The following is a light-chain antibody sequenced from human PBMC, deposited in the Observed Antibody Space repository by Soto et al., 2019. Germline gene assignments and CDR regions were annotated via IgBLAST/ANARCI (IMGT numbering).Light chain of an antibody. CDR3: CSSGGSPTYV. CDR1: SSNVGSYKL. J-gene: IGLJ1*01. Sequence: QSALTQPASVSGSPGQSITISCTGTSSNVGSYKLVSWYQQHPGKAHKLMIFEVNKRPSGVSNRFSGSKSGNTASLTISGLKVEDEADYYCCSSGGSPTYVFGPGTKLTVL. CDR2: EVN. V-gene: IGLV2-23*02.